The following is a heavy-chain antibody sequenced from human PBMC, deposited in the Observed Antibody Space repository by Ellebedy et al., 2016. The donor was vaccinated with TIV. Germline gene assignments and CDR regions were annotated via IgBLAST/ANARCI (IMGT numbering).Heavy chain of an antibody. Sequence: GESLKISCKGSGYSFSTYWIGWVRQMPGKGLEWMGIIYPGDSDTRYSPSFQGQVSISVDKSISTAYLQWRSLKASDTAIYYCARPNMGYYYMDAWGQGTTVIVSS. CDR2: IYPGDSDT. J-gene: IGHJ6*03. D-gene: IGHD2/OR15-2a*01. V-gene: IGHV5-51*01. CDR3: ARPNMGYYYMDA. CDR1: GYSFSTYW.